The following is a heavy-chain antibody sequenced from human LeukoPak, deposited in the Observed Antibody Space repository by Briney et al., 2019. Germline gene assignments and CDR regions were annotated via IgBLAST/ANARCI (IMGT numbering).Heavy chain of an antibody. CDR2: ISGSGGST. CDR1: GFTFSSYA. CDR3: AKGVGYCSSTSCYPLGWFDP. D-gene: IGHD2-2*01. J-gene: IGHJ5*02. V-gene: IGHV3-23*01. Sequence: PGGSLRLSXAASGFTFSSYAMSWVRQAPGKGLEWVSAISGSGGSTYYADSVKGRFTISRDNSKNTLYLQMNSLRAEDTAVYYCAKGVGYCSSTSCYPLGWFDPWGQGTLATVSS.